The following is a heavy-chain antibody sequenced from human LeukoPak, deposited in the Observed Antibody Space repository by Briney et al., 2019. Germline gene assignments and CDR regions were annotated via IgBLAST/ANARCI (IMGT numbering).Heavy chain of an antibody. Sequence: GGSLRLSCTASGFAFSNYVMSWVRQAPGKGLVWVSRINSDGSSTSYADSVKGRFTISRDNAKNTLYLQMNSLRAEDTAVYYCARDGVAAAANDAFDIWGQGTMVTVSS. V-gene: IGHV3-74*01. CDR1: GFAFSNYV. CDR2: INSDGSST. D-gene: IGHD6-13*01. CDR3: ARDGVAAAANDAFDI. J-gene: IGHJ3*02.